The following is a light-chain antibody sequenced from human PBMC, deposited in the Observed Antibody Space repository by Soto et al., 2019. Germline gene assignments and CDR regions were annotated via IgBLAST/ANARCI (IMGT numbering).Light chain of an antibody. V-gene: IGKV1-39*01. CDR3: QQSYSSPSGLT. J-gene: IGKJ4*01. Sequence: EIAMTQSPSSLSTSVGDRVTITCRACQSISNYLNWYQQKPGKAPKLLIYATSSMQSGVPSRFSGSGYGTDFTLTISSLQPEDFATYYCQQSYSSPSGLTFCGGTKVDIK. CDR1: QSISNY. CDR2: ATS.